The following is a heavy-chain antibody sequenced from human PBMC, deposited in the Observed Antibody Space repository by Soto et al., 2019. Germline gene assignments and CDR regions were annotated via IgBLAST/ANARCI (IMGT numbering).Heavy chain of an antibody. CDR2: ISSSSSTI. J-gene: IGHJ5*02. D-gene: IGHD6-19*01. CDR1: GFTFSSYS. V-gene: IGHV3-48*02. CDR3: ARAIAVAGNWGNNWFDP. Sequence: EGSLRLSCAASGFTFSSYSMNWVRQAPGKGLEWVSYISSSSSTIYYADSVKGRFTISRDNAKNSLYLQMNSLRDEDTAVYYCARAIAVAGNWGNNWFDPWGQGTLVTVSS.